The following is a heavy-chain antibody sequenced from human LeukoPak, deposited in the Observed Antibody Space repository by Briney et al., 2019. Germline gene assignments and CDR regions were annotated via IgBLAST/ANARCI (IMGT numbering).Heavy chain of an antibody. D-gene: IGHD2-21*01. CDR3: ARHILRYNWFDP. Sequence: SETLSLTCTVSGGSISGSSYYWGWIRQPPGKGLEWIGSIYYSGSTYYNPSLKSRVTISVDTSKNQFSLKLSSVTAADTAVYYCARHILRYNWFDPWGQGTLVTVSS. V-gene: IGHV4-39*01. CDR2: IYYSGST. J-gene: IGHJ5*02. CDR1: GGSISGSSYY.